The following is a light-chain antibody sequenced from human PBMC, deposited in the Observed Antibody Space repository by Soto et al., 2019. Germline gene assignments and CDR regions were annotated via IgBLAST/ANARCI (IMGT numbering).Light chain of an antibody. J-gene: IGLJ1*01. V-gene: IGLV1-44*01. CDR2: SNN. Sequence: QSVLTQPPSASGTPGQRVTISCYGSGSNIGRNSVNWYRQLPGTAPKLLIYSNNKRPSGLPDRFSGSSSGTSASLAISGLQSEDEADDYCETWDDSLSGYVFGTGTKLTVL. CDR3: ETWDDSLSGYV. CDR1: GSNIGRNS.